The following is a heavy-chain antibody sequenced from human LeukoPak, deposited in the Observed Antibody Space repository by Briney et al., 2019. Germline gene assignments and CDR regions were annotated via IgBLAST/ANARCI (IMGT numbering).Heavy chain of an antibody. Sequence: GGSLRLSCAASGFTFDDYGMSWVRQAPGKGLEWVSGINSNGGSTGYADSVKGRFTISRDNAKNSLCLQMNSLRAEDTALYYCARDCGGDCFSLDAFDIWGQGTMVTVPS. V-gene: IGHV3-20*04. D-gene: IGHD2-21*02. J-gene: IGHJ3*02. CDR3: ARDCGGDCFSLDAFDI. CDR2: INSNGGST. CDR1: GFTFDDYG.